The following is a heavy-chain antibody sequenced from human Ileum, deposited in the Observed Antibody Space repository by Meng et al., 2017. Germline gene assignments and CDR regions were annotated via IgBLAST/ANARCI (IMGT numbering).Heavy chain of an antibody. CDR1: GYSFSNYW. J-gene: IGHJ2*01. D-gene: IGHD1-1*01. Sequence: GESLKISCRGSGYSFSNYWHGWVRQMPGKGLEWMVIINPGDSDTRYSPPFRGQVTISADKSMSTAYLQWSSLQASDTAMYYCARQVNGGYFDLWGHGTLVTVSS. CDR3: ARQVNGGYFDL. V-gene: IGHV5-51*01. CDR2: INPGDSDT.